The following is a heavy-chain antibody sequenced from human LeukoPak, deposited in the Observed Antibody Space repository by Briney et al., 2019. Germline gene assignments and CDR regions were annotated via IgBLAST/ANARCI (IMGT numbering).Heavy chain of an antibody. J-gene: IGHJ4*02. CDR3: ARRRHGYNYGGVDY. V-gene: IGHV1-8*01. Sequence: ASVKVSCKASGYTFSSYDINWVRQATGKGLEWMGWMNPNSGNTGYAQKFQGRVTMTRNTSISTAYMELSSLRSEDTAVYYCARRRHGYNYGGVDYWGQGNLVTVSS. CDR1: GYTFSSYD. CDR2: MNPNSGNT. D-gene: IGHD5-24*01.